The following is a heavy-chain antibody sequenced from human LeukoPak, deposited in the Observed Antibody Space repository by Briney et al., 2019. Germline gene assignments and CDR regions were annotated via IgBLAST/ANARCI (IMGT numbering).Heavy chain of an antibody. J-gene: IGHJ4*02. V-gene: IGHV3-21*01. CDR2: ISSSSSYI. Sequence: PGGSLRLSCAASGFTFSSYSMNWVRQAPGEGLEWVSSISSSSSYIYYADSVKGRFTISRDNAKNSLYLQMNSLRAEDTAVYYCARVSAYDSSGYYFDYWGQGTLVTVSS. D-gene: IGHD3-22*01. CDR3: ARVSAYDSSGYYFDY. CDR1: GFTFSSYS.